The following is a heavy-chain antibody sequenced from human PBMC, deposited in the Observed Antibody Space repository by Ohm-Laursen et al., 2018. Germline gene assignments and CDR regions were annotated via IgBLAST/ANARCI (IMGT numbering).Heavy chain of an antibody. Sequence: SLRLSCAASGFTFSDHYMDWVRQAPGKGLEWVGRTRNKANSYTTEYAASVKGRFTISGDDSKNSLYLQMNSLKTEDTAVYYCARVSLRFLEWLDYWGQGTLVTVSS. V-gene: IGHV3-72*01. CDR2: TRNKANSYTT. D-gene: IGHD3-3*01. J-gene: IGHJ4*02. CDR1: GFTFSDHY. CDR3: ARVSLRFLEWLDY.